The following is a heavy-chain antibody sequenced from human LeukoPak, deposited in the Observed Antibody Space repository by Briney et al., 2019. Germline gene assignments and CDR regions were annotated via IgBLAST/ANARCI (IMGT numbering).Heavy chain of an antibody. D-gene: IGHD2-8*02. CDR1: GGSISSYQ. Sequence: PSETLSLTCTVSGGSISSYQWSWIRQPPGKGLEWIGYISYSGFTNYNPSLKSRVTISLDTSKNQSSLKLTSVTAADTAVYYCAGHHPRNTVDFWGQGTLVTVSS. CDR3: AGHHPRNTVDF. J-gene: IGHJ4*02. V-gene: IGHV4-59*08. CDR2: ISYSGFT.